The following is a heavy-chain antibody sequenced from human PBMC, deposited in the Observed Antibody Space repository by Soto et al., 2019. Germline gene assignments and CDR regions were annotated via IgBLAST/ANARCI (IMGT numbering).Heavy chain of an antibody. J-gene: IGHJ4*02. CDR1: GGSISNPIYY. V-gene: IGHV4-39*01. Sequence: SETLSLTCTVSGGSISNPIYYWAWIRQPPGKGLEWIGSIFYNGNSNYNPSLKSRVTMSVDTSQNQFSLKLSSVTAADTAVYYCASHYGPGGVYGDYFDYWGQGTLVTVSS. CDR3: ASHYGPGGVYGDYFDY. D-gene: IGHD4-17*01. CDR2: IFYNGNS.